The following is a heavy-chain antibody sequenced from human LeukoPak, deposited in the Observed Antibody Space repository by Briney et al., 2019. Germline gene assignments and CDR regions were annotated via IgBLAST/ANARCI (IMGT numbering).Heavy chain of an antibody. CDR2: INPNSGGT. V-gene: IGHV1-2*06. Sequence: EASVKVSCKASGYTFTGYYMHWVRQAPGQGLVWMGRINPNSGGTNYAQKFQGRVTTTRDTSISTAYMELSRLRSDDTAVYYCARVLGWLRLGGDYWGQGTLVTVSS. D-gene: IGHD5-12*01. CDR3: ARVLGWLRLGGDY. J-gene: IGHJ4*02. CDR1: GYTFTGYY.